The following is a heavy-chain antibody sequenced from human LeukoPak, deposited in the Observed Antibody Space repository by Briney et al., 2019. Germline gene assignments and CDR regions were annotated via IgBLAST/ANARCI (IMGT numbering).Heavy chain of an antibody. CDR3: VRGREVRGRSMDV. D-gene: IGHD3-10*01. CDR2: LRSSGNGT. CDR1: GFNFSSHL. Sequence: QSGGSLRLSCAASGFNFSSHLMHWVRQAPGKGLVWVSRLRSSGNGTTYADSAKGRFTISRDNAKNTLFLQMNSLRIEDTAVYCCVRGREVRGRSMDVWGKGTTVIVSP. J-gene: IGHJ6*04. V-gene: IGHV3-74*03.